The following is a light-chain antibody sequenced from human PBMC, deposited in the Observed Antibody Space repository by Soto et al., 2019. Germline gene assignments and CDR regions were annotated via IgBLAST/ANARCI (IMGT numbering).Light chain of an antibody. CDR3: CSYAPSRTLL. J-gene: IGLJ2*01. CDR1: SSDVGTYNL. Sequence: QSVLTQPASVSGSPGESITISCTGTSSDVGTYNLVTWYQQHPGRVPKLILYGGNKRPSGVSSRFSASKSGNTASLTISGLQAEDEADYFCCSYAPSRTLLFGGGTKVTVL. V-gene: IGLV2-23*01. CDR2: GGN.